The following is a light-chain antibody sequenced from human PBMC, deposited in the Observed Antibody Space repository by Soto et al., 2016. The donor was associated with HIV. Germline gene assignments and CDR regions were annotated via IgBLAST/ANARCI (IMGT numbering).Light chain of an antibody. V-gene: IGKV1-6*01. CDR1: QGIKNE. CDR2: ATS. Sequence: AIQMTQSPSSLSASLGDRVTITCRASQGIKNELGWYQQKPGKAPKLLIYATSSLGGGVPSRFSGSGSGTDFTLTISSLQPEGSASYFCLQDYDRPYTFGQGTKLEIK. J-gene: IGKJ2*01. CDR3: LQDYDRPYT.